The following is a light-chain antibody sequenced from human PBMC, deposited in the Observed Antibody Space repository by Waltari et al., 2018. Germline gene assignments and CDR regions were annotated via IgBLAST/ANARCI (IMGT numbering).Light chain of an antibody. CDR3: AAWDGSLSAMV. CDR2: NDN. V-gene: IGLV1-44*01. J-gene: IGLJ2*01. CDR1: SPNIGSNT. Sequence: QSVLTQPPSASGTPGQRVSIFCSGRSPNIGSNTVNWYQQPPGTAPKLLISNDNQRPSGVPDRFSGSKSGTSASLAISGLQSEDEADYYCAAWDGSLSAMVFGGGTELTVL.